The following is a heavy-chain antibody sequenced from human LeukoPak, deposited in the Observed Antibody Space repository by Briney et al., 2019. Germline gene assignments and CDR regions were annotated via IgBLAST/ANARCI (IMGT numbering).Heavy chain of an antibody. CDR1: GGSFSGYY. Sequence: SETLSLTCAVYGGSFSGYYWSWNRQPPGKGLEWIGEINHSGSTNYNPSLKSRVTISVDTSKNQFSLKLSSVTAADTAVYYCASRSSIWSGYQDTLYYFDSWGQGTLVTVSS. D-gene: IGHD3-3*01. CDR3: ASRSSIWSGYQDTLYYFDS. J-gene: IGHJ4*02. CDR2: INHSGST. V-gene: IGHV4-34*01.